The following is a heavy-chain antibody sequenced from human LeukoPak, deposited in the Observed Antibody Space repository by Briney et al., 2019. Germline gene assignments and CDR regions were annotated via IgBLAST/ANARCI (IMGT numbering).Heavy chain of an antibody. CDR3: AKDLPAYYDFWSGYFYFDY. CDR2: ISGSGGST. D-gene: IGHD3-3*01. V-gene: IGHV3-23*01. J-gene: IGHJ4*02. CDR1: GFTFSSYA. Sequence: GGSLRLSCAASGFTFSSYAMSWVRQAPGKGLEWVSAISGSGGSTYCADSVKGRFTISRDNSKNTLYLQMNSLRAEDTAVYYCAKDLPAYYDFWSGYFYFDYWGQGTLVTVSS.